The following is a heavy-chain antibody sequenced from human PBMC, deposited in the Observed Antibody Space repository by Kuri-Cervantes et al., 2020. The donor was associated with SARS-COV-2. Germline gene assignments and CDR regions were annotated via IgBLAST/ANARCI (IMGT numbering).Heavy chain of an antibody. D-gene: IGHD3-16*02. V-gene: IGHV2-5*01. Sequence: SGPTLVKPTQTLTLTCTFSGFSLSTSGVGVGWIRQPPGKALEWLALIYWNDDKRYSPSLKSRLTITKDTSKNQVVLTMTNMDPVDTATYFCAHRRNPRLHLGGISFLSDKIPHNSKSENNWFDPWGQGSLVTVSS. J-gene: IGHJ5*02. CDR1: GFSLSTSGVG. CDR2: IYWNDDK. CDR3: AHRRNPRLHLGGISFLSDKIPHNSKSENNWFDP.